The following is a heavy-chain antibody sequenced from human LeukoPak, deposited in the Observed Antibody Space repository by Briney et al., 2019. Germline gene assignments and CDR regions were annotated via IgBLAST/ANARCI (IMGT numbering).Heavy chain of an antibody. V-gene: IGHV3-13*01. CDR3: ARVAKERAGGVYYFDY. CDR1: GFTFSDYD. CDR2: IGTAGDT. J-gene: IGHJ4*02. D-gene: IGHD1-1*01. Sequence: GGSLRLSCAASGFTFSDYDMHWVRQATGKGLEWVSSIGTAGDTYYTGSVKGRFTISRENAKNSLYLQMNSLRAGDTAVYYCARVAKERAGGVYYFDYWGQGTLVTVSS.